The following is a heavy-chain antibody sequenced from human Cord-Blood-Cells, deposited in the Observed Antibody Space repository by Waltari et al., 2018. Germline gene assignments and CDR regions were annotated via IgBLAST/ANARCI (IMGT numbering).Heavy chain of an antibody. CDR3: ARGRGDIVVVTASDAFDI. CDR2: IYYSGST. V-gene: IGHV4-31*03. Sequence: VQLQESGPGLVKPSQTLSLTCTVSGGSISSGGYYWSWIRQHPWKGLEWIGYIYYSGSTYYNPSLKSRVTISVDTSKNQFSLKLSSVTAADTAVYYCARGRGDIVVVTASDAFDIWGQGTMVTVSS. CDR1: GGSISSGGYY. D-gene: IGHD2-21*02. J-gene: IGHJ3*02.